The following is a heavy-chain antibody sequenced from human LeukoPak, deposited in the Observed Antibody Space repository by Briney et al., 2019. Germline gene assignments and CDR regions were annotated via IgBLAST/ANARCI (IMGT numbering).Heavy chain of an antibody. CDR2: IKEDGSEK. J-gene: IGHJ4*02. CDR1: GFTFSSYS. CDR3: SRGLPEGGYRYGQPGQDY. Sequence: PGGSLRLSCAASGFTFSSYSMNWVRQAPGKGLEWVANIKEDGSEKYYVDSVKGRFTTSRDNAKNSLYLQMDSLRAQDTALYYCSRGLPEGGYRYGQPGQDYWGQGTLVTVSS. V-gene: IGHV3-7*01. D-gene: IGHD5-18*01.